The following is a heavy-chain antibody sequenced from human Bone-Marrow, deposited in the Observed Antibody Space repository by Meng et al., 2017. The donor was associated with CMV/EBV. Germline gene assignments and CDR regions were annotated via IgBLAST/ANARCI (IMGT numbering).Heavy chain of an antibody. CDR3: ASGGSGWDGGVFDY. CDR1: GFSVSSNY. Sequence: GESLKISCAASGFSVSSNYMSWVRQAPGKGLEWVSVIYSGASTYYTDSVKGRFTLSRDHSKNTLYLQMNSMRAEDTAVYYCASGGSGWDGGVFDYWGQGTLVTVSS. J-gene: IGHJ4*02. D-gene: IGHD6-19*01. CDR2: IYSGAST. V-gene: IGHV3-53*01.